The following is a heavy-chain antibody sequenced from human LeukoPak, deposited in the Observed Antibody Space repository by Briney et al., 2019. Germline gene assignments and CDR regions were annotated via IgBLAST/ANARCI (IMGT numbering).Heavy chain of an antibody. CDR2: INHSGST. V-gene: IGHV4-34*01. J-gene: IGHJ6*03. D-gene: IGHD3-3*01. CDR1: GGSFSGYY. CDR3: ATNARPFAIFGVVIPYYYYMDV. Sequence: PSETLSLTCAVYGGSFSGYYWSWIRQPPGKGLEWIGEINHSGSTNYNPSLKSRVTISVDTSKNQFSLKLSSVTAADTAVYYCATNARPFAIFGVVIPYYYYMDVWGKGTTVTVSS.